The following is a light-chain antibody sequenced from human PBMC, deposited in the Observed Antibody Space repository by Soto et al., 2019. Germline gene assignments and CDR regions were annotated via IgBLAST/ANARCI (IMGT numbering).Light chain of an antibody. CDR1: SSDVGGYTY. J-gene: IGLJ1*01. CDR3: SSYAGGNNRYV. Sequence: QSALTQPPSASGSPGQSVTISWTGTSSDVGGYTYVPWYQHHPGKAPKLMIYEVTKRPSGVPDRFAGSKSGNTASLTVAGLHDEDEADYDGSSYAGGNNRYVFGTGTKLTVL. V-gene: IGLV2-8*01. CDR2: EVT.